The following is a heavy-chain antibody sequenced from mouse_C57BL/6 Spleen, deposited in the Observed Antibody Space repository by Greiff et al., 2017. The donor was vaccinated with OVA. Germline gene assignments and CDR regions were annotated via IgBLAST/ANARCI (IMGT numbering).Heavy chain of an antibody. Sequence: EVQRVESGGGLVQPGGSLSLSCEASGFTFTDYYMSWVRQPPGKALEWLGFIRNKANGYTTEYRASVKGRFTISRDNTQSILYLHMNALRAEDSATYYCARLYYYGSSYWYFDVWGTGTTVTVSS. CDR1: GFTFTDYY. CDR2: IRNKANGYTT. D-gene: IGHD1-1*01. V-gene: IGHV7-3*01. CDR3: ARLYYYGSSYWYFDV. J-gene: IGHJ1*03.